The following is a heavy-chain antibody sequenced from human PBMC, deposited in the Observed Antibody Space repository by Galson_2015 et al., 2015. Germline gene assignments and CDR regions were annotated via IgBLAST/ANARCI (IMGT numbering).Heavy chain of an antibody. V-gene: IGHV7-4-1*01. D-gene: IGHD1/OR15-1a*01. CDR1: GYSFTNYA. J-gene: IGHJ6*02. Sequence: SVKVSCKASGYSFTNYAMNWVRQAPGQGLEWMGWINTNTGNPTYAQGFTGRFVFSLDTSVSTAYLQISSLKAEDTAVYYCARDFVGTTNPILVDVWGQGTTVTVSS. CDR2: INTNTGNP. CDR3: ARDFVGTTNPILVDV.